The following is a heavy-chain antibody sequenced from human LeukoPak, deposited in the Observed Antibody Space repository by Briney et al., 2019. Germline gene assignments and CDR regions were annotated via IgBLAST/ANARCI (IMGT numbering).Heavy chain of an antibody. J-gene: IGHJ3*02. CDR2: IYTSGST. Sequence: SETLSLTCTVSGGSISSYYWSWIRQPAGKGPEWIGRIYTSGSTNYNPSLKSRVTMSVDTSKNQFSLKLSSVTAADTAVYYCARVFRYSSVDAFDIWGQGTMVTVSS. CDR1: GGSISSYY. D-gene: IGHD5-12*01. V-gene: IGHV4-4*07. CDR3: ARVFRYSSVDAFDI.